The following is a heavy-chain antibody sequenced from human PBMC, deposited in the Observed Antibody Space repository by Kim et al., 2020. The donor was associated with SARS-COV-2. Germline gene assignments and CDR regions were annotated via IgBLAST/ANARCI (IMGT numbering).Heavy chain of an antibody. CDR1: GFTFSSYA. J-gene: IGHJ3*02. Sequence: GGSLRLSCAASGFTFSSYAMHWVRQAPGKGLEWVAVISSDGSNKYYADSVKGRFTISRDNSKNTLYLQMNSLRAEDTAVYYCAYFDSGTAAARAHAFVI. V-gene: IGHV3-30*04. CDR2: ISSDGSNK. CDR3: AYFDSGTAAARAHAFVI. D-gene: IGHD6-13*01.